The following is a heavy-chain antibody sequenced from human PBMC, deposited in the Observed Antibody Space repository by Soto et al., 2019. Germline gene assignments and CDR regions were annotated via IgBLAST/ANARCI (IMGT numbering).Heavy chain of an antibody. V-gene: IGHV1-69*06. CDR1: GGTFSSYA. D-gene: IGHD6-6*01. J-gene: IGHJ4*02. CDR3: ARYQSSSWDVDYFYY. CDR2: IIPIFGTA. Sequence: QVQLVQSGAEVKKPGSSVKVSCKASGGTFSSYAISWVRQAPGQGLEWMGGIIPIFGTANYAQKFQGRVTITADKSTSTAYRELSSLRSEDTSVYFCARYQSSSWDVDYFYYWGQGTLVNVSS.